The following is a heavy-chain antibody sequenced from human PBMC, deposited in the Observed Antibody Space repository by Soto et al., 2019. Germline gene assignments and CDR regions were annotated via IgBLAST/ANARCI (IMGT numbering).Heavy chain of an antibody. CDR3: ARSGKKEQWLVRNYYGMDV. CDR2: IYHSGST. V-gene: IGHV4-4*02. Sequence: SETLSLTCAVSGGSIISSNWWSWVRQPPGKGLEWIGEIYHSGSTNYNPSLKSRVTISVDKSKNQFSLKLSSVTAADTAVYYWARSGKKEQWLVRNYYGMDVWGQGTTVTVSS. CDR1: GGSIISSNW. D-gene: IGHD6-19*01. J-gene: IGHJ6*02.